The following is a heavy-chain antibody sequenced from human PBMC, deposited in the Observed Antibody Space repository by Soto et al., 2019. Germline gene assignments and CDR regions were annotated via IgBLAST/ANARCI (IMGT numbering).Heavy chain of an antibody. D-gene: IGHD3-10*01. CDR1: GYTFTSYA. CDR2: INAGNGNT. V-gene: IGHV1-3*01. Sequence: QVQLVQSGAEVKKPGASVKVSCKASGYTFTSYAMHWVRQAPGQRLEGMGWINAGNGNTKYSQKFQGRVTITRDTTASTAYMELSSLRSEDTAVYYCARFFDYYGSGSRRSDNWFDPWGQATLVTVSS. CDR3: ARFFDYYGSGSRRSDNWFDP. J-gene: IGHJ5*02.